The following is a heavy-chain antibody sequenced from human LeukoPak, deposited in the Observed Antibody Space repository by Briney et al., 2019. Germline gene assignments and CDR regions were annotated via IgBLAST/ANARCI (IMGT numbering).Heavy chain of an antibody. CDR2: INGYA. CDR3: ARAYYDFWSGYYPVFPLGDY. V-gene: IGHV1-18*01. D-gene: IGHD3-3*01. J-gene: IGHJ4*02. Sequence: ASVKVSCKASGYTFSTHGISWVRQAPGQGLEYVGWINGYANYAQTFQGRVTMTKDTSTNTVYMELRSLRSDDTAVYYCARAYYDFWSGYYPVFPLGDYWGQGTLVTVSS. CDR1: GYTFSTHG.